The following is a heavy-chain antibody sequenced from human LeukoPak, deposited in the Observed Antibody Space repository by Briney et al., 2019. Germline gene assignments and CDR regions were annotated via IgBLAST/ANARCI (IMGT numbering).Heavy chain of an antibody. V-gene: IGHV3-23*01. CDR3: AKDYGTIAVAGVTWFDP. J-gene: IGHJ5*02. CDR2: ISGSGGST. D-gene: IGHD6-19*01. Sequence: GGSLRLSCAASGFTFSSYAMSWVRQAPGKGLEWVSAISGSGGSTYYADSVKGRFTISRDNSKNTLYLQMNSLRAEDTDVYYCAKDYGTIAVAGVTWFDPWGQGTLVTVSS. CDR1: GFTFSSYA.